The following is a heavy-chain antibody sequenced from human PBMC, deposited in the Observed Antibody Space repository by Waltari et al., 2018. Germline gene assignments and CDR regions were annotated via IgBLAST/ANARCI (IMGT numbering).Heavy chain of an antibody. Sequence: QITLKESGPTLVKPTQTLTLTCSFSGFSLTTSGVGVGWIRQPPGKALEWLAVMYWNNDKRYSPSLKGRLTITKDTSKNQVVLTMTNMDPADTATYHCTHLDYYDSTAYFYAYHYYYMSVWGKGTTVTVS. CDR1: GFSLTTSGVG. J-gene: IGHJ6*03. D-gene: IGHD3-22*01. CDR3: THLDYYDSTAYFYAYHYYYMSV. V-gene: IGHV2-5*01. CDR2: MYWNNDK.